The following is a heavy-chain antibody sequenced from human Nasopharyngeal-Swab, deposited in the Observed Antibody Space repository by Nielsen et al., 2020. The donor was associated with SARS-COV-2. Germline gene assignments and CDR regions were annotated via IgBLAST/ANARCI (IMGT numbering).Heavy chain of an antibody. CDR1: GGSVSSGSYY. V-gene: IGHV4-61*01. D-gene: IGHD6-13*01. CDR2: IYYSGST. CDR3: ARDLITAAGRDWFDP. J-gene: IGHJ5*02. Sequence: SETLSLTCTVSGGSVSSGSYYWSWIRQPPGKGLEWIGYIYYSGSTNYNPSLKSRVTISVDTSKNQFSLKLGSVTAADTAVYYCARDLITAAGRDWFDPWGQGTLVTVSS.